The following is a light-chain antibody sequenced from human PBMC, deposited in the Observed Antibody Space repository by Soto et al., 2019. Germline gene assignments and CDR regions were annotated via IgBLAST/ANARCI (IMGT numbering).Light chain of an antibody. Sequence: AVQLTQAPSSLSATVGDRVTITCRASQGMSSDVAWYQQKPGKAPKLLIHHASSLESGVPSRFSGSASDTDFTLTISSLQHEDFATSYCQQFNEYPYTFGQGTNLEI. CDR3: QQFNEYPYT. CDR2: HAS. V-gene: IGKV1D-13*01. J-gene: IGKJ2*01. CDR1: QGMSSD.